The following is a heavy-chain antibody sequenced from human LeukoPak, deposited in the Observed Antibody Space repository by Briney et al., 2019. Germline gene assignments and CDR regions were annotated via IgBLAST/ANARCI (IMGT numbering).Heavy chain of an antibody. CDR2: ISGNGDTT. D-gene: IGHD3-9*01. J-gene: IGHJ4*02. Sequence: GGSLRLSCVASGFNFEFHGMSWVRQAPGKGLGWVSAISGNGDTTYYADSVRGRFTIFRDNSKNTVYMQMNSLRADDTAVYYCARDVAMLTPDFDYWGQGTLVTVSS. CDR1: GFNFEFHG. V-gene: IGHV3-23*01. CDR3: ARDVAMLTPDFDY.